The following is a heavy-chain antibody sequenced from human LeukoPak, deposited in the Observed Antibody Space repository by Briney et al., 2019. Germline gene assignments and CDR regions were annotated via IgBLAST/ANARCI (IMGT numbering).Heavy chain of an antibody. Sequence: GGSLRLSCAASGFTFSSYSMNWVSQAPGKGLEWVSSISSSSSYIYYADSVKGRFSISRDNAKNSLYLQMNSLRAEDTAVYYCAKDLCSSTSCYTNRSFDYWGQGTLVTVSS. J-gene: IGHJ4*02. CDR3: AKDLCSSTSCYTNRSFDY. V-gene: IGHV3-21*01. CDR1: GFTFSSYS. D-gene: IGHD2-2*02. CDR2: ISSSSSYI.